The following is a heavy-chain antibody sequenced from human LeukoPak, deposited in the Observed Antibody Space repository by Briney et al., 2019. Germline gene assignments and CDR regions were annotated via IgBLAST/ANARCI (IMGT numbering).Heavy chain of an antibody. Sequence: ASVKVSCKASGYIFTIYYIHWVRQAPGQGLEWMGWINTNTGNPTYAQGFTGRFVFSLDTSVSTAYLQISSLKAEDTAVYYCARDLAAAATAHFDYWGQGTLVTVSS. CDR1: GYIFTIYY. CDR3: ARDLAAAATAHFDY. D-gene: IGHD6-13*01. CDR2: INTNTGNP. J-gene: IGHJ4*02. V-gene: IGHV7-4-1*02.